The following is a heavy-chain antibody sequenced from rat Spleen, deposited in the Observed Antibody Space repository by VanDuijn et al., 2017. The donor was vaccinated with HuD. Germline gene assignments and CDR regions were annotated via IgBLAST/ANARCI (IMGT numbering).Heavy chain of an antibody. J-gene: IGHJ4*01. CDR1: GFIFSDHY. CDR2: INYDGRST. CDR3: ATDGYYDGTYYSVYIMDA. V-gene: IGHV5-20*01. Sequence: EVQLVESDGGLVQPGRSLKLSCAASGFIFSDHYVAWVRQAPTKGLEWVATINYDGRSTFYRDSVRARFTISRDNAKSSLYLQMDSLRSEDTATYYCATDGYYDGTYYSVYIMDAWSQGTSVTVSS. D-gene: IGHD1-12*02.